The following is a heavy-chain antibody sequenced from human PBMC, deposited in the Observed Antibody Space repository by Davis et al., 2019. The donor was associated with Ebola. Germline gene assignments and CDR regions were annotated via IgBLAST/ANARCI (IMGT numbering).Heavy chain of an antibody. CDR1: GYSFTSYC. D-gene: IGHD2/OR15-2a*01. V-gene: IGHV5-51*01. Sequence: KVSCKGSGYSFTSYCIAWLRQMPGQGLECIGITYPGDSETRYSLSFQGQVTISADKSITTASLQWSSLKASDTAMYYCARQEALYGSIDNWGQGTLVTVSS. CDR3: ARQEALYGSIDN. CDR2: TYPGDSET. J-gene: IGHJ4*02.